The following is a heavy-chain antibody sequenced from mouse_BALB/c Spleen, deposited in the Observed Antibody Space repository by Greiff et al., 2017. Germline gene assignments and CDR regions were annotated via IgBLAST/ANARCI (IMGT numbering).Heavy chain of an antibody. D-gene: IGHD4-1*01. CDR3: ARSLTGTGYFDV. V-gene: IGHV1-63*02. CDR2: IYPGGGYT. CDR1: GYTFTNYW. J-gene: IGHJ1*01. Sequence: QVQLQQSGAELVRPGTSVKISCKASGYTFTNYWLGWVKQRPGHGLEWIGDIYPGGGYTNYNEKFKGKATLTADTSSSTAYMQLSSLTSEDSAVYFCARSLTGTGYFDVWGAGTTVTVSS.